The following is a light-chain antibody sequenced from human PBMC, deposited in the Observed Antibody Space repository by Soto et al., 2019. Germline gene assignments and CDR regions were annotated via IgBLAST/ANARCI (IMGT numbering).Light chain of an antibody. CDR2: SAS. V-gene: IGKV3-20*02. CDR3: QQSYSTPGT. CDR1: QSVSSSY. J-gene: IGKJ1*01. Sequence: DILLTQSPATLSLSEGERVTISCRASQSVSSSYLAWYQQKPGKAPRLLIYSASSRATGIPARFSGSGSGTDFTLTISRLEPEDFATYSCQQSYSTPGTFGQGTKVDI.